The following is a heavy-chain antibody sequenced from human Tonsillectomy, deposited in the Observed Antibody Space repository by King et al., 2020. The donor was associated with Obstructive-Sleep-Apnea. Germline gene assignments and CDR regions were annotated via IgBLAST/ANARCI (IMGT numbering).Heavy chain of an antibody. D-gene: IGHD1-26*01. CDR3: ARARGGYYERDYYYGMDV. J-gene: IGHJ6*02. V-gene: IGHV1-69*01. CDR2: IIPIFGTT. CDR1: GGTFSSYA. Sequence: VQLVESGAEVTKPGSSVKVSCKASGGTFSSYAISWVRQAPGQGLEWMGGIIPIFGTTNYAQKFQGRVTITADESTSTAYMELSSLRSEETAVYYCARARGGYYERDYYYGMDVWGQGTTVTVSS.